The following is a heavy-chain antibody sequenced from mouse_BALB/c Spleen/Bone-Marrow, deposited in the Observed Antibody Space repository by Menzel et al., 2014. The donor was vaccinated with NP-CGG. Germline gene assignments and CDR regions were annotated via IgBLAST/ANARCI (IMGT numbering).Heavy chain of an antibody. CDR3: ARRDDGYVFFDY. D-gene: IGHD2-3*01. J-gene: IGHJ2*01. Sequence: QVQLQKPGAELARPGASVKMSCRASGYTFTTYTIHWVRQRPGQGLEWIGYINPSSGYTNYIQKFKDKATLTADKSSSTAYMQLSSLTSEDSAVYYCARRDDGYVFFDYWGQGTTLTVSS. CDR1: GYTFTTYT. CDR2: INPSSGYT. V-gene: IGHV1-4*01.